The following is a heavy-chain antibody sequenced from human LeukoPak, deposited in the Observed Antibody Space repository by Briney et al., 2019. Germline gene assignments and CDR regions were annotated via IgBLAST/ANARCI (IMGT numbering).Heavy chain of an antibody. J-gene: IGHJ4*02. CDR2: ISAYNGNT. V-gene: IGHV1-18*01. CDR3: ARASCSSTSCPFDY. CDR1: GYTFTSYG. Sequence: ASVKVSCKASGYTFTSYGISWVRQAPGQGLEWMGWISAYNGNTNYAQKLQGRVTMTRDTCTSTVYMELSSLRSEDTAVYYCARASCSSTSCPFDYWGQGTLVTVSS. D-gene: IGHD2-2*01.